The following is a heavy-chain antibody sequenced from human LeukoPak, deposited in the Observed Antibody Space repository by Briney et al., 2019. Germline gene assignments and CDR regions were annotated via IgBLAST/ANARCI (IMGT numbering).Heavy chain of an antibody. V-gene: IGHV4-34*01. D-gene: IGHD2-2*01. J-gene: IGHJ6*04. CDR2: INHSGST. CDR3: ARDRDIVVVPAALPYYGMDV. Sequence: SETLSLTCAVYGGSFSGYYWSWIRQPPGKGLEWIGEINHSGSTNYNPSLKSRVTISVDMSKNQFSLKLSSVTAADTAVYYCARDRDIVVVPAALPYYGMDVWGKGTTVTVSS. CDR1: GGSFSGYY.